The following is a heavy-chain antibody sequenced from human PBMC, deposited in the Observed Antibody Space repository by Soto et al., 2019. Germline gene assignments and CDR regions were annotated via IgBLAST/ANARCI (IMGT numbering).Heavy chain of an antibody. CDR3: ARSVFGESYYYYGMDV. Sequence: GESLKISCKGSGYSFTSYWIGWVRQMPGKGLEWMGIIYPGDSDTRYSPSFQGQVTISADKSISTAYLQWSSLKASDTAMYYCARSVFGESYYYYGMDVWGQGTTVTVS. CDR2: IYPGDSDT. J-gene: IGHJ6*02. V-gene: IGHV5-51*01. D-gene: IGHD3-10*02. CDR1: GYSFTSYW.